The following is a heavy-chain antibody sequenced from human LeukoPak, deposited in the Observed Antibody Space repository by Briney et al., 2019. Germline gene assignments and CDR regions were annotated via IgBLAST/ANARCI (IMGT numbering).Heavy chain of an antibody. J-gene: IGHJ4*02. D-gene: IGHD6-19*01. Sequence: SETLSLTCAVYGGSFSGYHWSWIRQPPGKGLEWIGEINHSGSTNYNPSLKSRVTISVDTSKNQFSLKLSSVTAADTAVYYCASSRIAVAGVFDYWGQGTLVTVSS. CDR2: INHSGST. CDR1: GGSFSGYH. CDR3: ASSRIAVAGVFDY. V-gene: IGHV4-34*01.